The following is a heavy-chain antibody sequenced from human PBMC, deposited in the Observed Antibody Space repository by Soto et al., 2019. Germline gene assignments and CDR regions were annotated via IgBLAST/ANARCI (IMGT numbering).Heavy chain of an antibody. CDR1: GGSISSYY. CDR2: VYYSGST. Sequence: SETLSLTCTVSGGSISSYYCCWIRQPPGKGLEWIGYVYYSGSTSYNPSLETGVTISVDTSKNQFSLKLTSVTPADTAIYYCARVKRSTSRLDPWGQGTLVTVSS. D-gene: IGHD1-26*01. J-gene: IGHJ5*02. CDR3: ARVKRSTSRLDP. V-gene: IGHV4-59*01.